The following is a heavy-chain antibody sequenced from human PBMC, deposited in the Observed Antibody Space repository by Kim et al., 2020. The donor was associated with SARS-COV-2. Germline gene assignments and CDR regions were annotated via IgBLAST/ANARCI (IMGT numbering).Heavy chain of an antibody. CDR2: NGHT. J-gene: IGHJ4*02. V-gene: IGHV1-3*01. Sequence: NGHTKYSQTFQGRVTITRDTSATTAYLELSSLRSEDTAVYYCARGSGNFDYWGQGTLVTVSS. CDR3: ARGSGNFDY.